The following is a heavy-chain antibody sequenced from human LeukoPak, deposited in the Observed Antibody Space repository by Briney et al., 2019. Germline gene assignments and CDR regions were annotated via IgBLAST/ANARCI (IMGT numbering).Heavy chain of an antibody. CDR1: GFTFSSYE. V-gene: IGHV3-48*03. CDR2: ISSSGSTI. J-gene: IGHJ6*03. D-gene: IGHD6-19*01. Sequence: PGGSLRLSCAASGFTFSSYEMNWVRQAPGKGLEWVSYISSSGSTIYYADSVKGRFTISRDNAKNSLYLQMNSLRAEDTAVYYCARDRDVGGWNYYYYMDVWGKGTTVTVSS. CDR3: ARDRDVGGWNYYYYMDV.